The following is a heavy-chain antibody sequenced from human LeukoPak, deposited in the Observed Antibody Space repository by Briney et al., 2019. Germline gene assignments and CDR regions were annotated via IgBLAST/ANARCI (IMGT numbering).Heavy chain of an antibody. Sequence: SETLSLTCTVSGGSISSYYWSWIRQPPGKGLEWFGYIYYSGSTNYNPSLKSRVTISVDTSKNQFSLKLSSVTAADTAVYHCASLVSGSFDYWGQGALVTVSS. CDR1: GGSISSYY. J-gene: IGHJ4*02. D-gene: IGHD6-19*01. CDR3: ASLVSGSFDY. V-gene: IGHV4-59*01. CDR2: IYYSGST.